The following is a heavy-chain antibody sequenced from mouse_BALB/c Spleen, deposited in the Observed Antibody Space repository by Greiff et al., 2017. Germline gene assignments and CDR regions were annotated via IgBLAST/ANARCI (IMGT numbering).Heavy chain of an antibody. V-gene: IGHV2-9*02. D-gene: IGHD2-1*01. CDR2: IWAGGST. J-gene: IGHJ1*01. CDR1: GFSLTSYG. CDR3: ARDWDGNPSWSFDV. Sequence: VKLQESGPGLVAPSQSLSITCTVSGFSLTSYGVHWVRQPPGKGLEWLGVIWAGGSTNYNSALMSRLSISKDNSKSQVFLKMNSLQTDDTAMYYCARDWDGNPSWSFDVWGAGTTVTVSS.